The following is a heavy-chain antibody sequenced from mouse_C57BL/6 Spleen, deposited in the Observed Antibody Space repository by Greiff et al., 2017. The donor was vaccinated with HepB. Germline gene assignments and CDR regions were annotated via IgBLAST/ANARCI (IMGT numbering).Heavy chain of an antibody. CDR3: ARSLDSSGYWFAY. CDR2: IRNKANGYTT. J-gene: IGHJ3*01. V-gene: IGHV7-3*01. Sequence: VQLKESGGGLVQPGGSLSLSCAASGFTFTDYYMSWVRQPPGKALEWLGFIRNKANGYTTEYSASVKGRFTISRDNSQSILYLQMNALRAEDSATYYCARSLDSSGYWFAYWGQGTLVTVSA. D-gene: IGHD3-2*02. CDR1: GFTFTDYY.